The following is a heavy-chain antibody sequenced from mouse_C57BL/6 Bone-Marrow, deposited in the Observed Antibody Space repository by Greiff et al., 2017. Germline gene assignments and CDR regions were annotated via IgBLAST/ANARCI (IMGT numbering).Heavy chain of an antibody. CDR1: GYTFTDYN. Sequence: VQLQQSGPELVKPGASVKMSCKASGYTFTDYNMHWVKQSHGKSLEWIGYINPNNGGTSYNQKFKGKATLTVNKSSSTAYMELRSLTSEDSAVYYCARTAYYSNYGAYWGQGTLVTVSA. D-gene: IGHD2-5*01. V-gene: IGHV1-22*01. J-gene: IGHJ3*01. CDR2: INPNNGGT. CDR3: ARTAYYSNYGAY.